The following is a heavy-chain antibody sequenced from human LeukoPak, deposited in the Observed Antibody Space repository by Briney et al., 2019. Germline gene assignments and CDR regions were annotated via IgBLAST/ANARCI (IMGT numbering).Heavy chain of an antibody. Sequence: PSETLSLTCAVYGGSFSGYYWSWIRQPPGKGLEWIGEINHSGSTNYNPSLKSRVTISVDTSKNQFSLNLSSVTAADTAVYYCARSGTTVNYYYYYGMDVWGQGTTVTASS. CDR1: GGSFSGYY. V-gene: IGHV4-34*01. D-gene: IGHD4-17*01. CDR2: INHSGST. CDR3: ARSGTTVNYYYYYGMDV. J-gene: IGHJ6*02.